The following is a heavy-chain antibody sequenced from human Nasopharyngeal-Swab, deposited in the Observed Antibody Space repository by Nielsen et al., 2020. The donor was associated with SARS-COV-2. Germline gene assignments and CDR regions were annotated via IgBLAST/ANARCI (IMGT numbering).Heavy chain of an antibody. CDR3: ARVDVHDAFDM. Sequence: GESLKISCAASGFTFSSYGMHWVRQAPDKGLEWVAVIWYDGSNKYYADSVKGRFTISRDNAKNTLYLQMNSLRAEDTAVYYCARVDVHDAFDMWGQGTTVTVSS. D-gene: IGHD3-16*01. CDR1: GFTFSSYG. V-gene: IGHV3-33*01. CDR2: IWYDGSNK. J-gene: IGHJ3*02.